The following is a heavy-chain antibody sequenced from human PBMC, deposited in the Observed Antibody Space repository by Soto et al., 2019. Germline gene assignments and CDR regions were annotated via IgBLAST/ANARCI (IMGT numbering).Heavy chain of an antibody. CDR1: GFIFSSYA. D-gene: IGHD2-2*01. CDR2: ISGSGGST. CDR3: AXEKISTSCCNWFDP. J-gene: IGHJ5*02. V-gene: IGHV3-23*01. Sequence: GGSLRLSCAASGFIFSSYAMSWVRQAPGKGLEWVSAISGSGGSTYYADSVKGRFTISRDNSKNTLYLQMNSLRAEDTAVYYYAXEKISTSCCNWFDPWGQGTLVTVSS.